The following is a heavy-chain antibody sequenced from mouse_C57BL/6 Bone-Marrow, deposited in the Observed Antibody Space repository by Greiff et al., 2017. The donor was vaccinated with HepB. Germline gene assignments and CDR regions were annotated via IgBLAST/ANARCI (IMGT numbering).Heavy chain of an antibody. V-gene: IGHV1-80*01. CDR3: ARSGVLRSELLAY. CDR1: GYAFSSYW. CDR2: IYPGDGDT. D-gene: IGHD2-12*01. J-gene: IGHJ3*01. Sequence: QVQLQQSGAELVKPGASVKISCKASGYAFSSYWMNWVKQRPGKGLEWIGQIYPGDGDTNYNGKFKGKATLTADKSSSTAYMQLSTLTSEDSAVYFCARSGVLRSELLAYWGQGTLVTVSA.